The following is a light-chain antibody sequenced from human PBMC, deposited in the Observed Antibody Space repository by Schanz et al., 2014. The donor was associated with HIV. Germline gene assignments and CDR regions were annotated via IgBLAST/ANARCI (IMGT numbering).Light chain of an antibody. CDR3: QYFGNSGGT. J-gene: IGKJ4*01. CDR2: GAS. CDR1: QSVTRNF. V-gene: IGKV3-20*01. Sequence: ETVLTQSPGSLSLSPGERVTLSCRASQSVTRNFLAWYQHKPGQAPRLLISGASSRAAGIPDRFSGSGSGTDFTLTISRLEPEDFAVYYCQYFGNSGGTFGGGTKVEIK.